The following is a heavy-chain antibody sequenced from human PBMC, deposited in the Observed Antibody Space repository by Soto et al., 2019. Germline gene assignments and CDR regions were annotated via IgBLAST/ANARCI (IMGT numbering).Heavy chain of an antibody. CDR2: ISDSGDRT. D-gene: IGHD3-16*02. CDR3: AKDRGIIVKAGDAFDV. J-gene: IGHJ3*01. V-gene: IGHV3-23*01. CDR1: GVSVRMSA. Sequence: VGSLGLACASSGVSVRMSAVNWVRQAPGKGLEWVSYISDSGDRTYYADSVKGRFTISRDGSKNTVSLQMDSLRAEDTAVYYCAKDRGIIVKAGDAFDVCGQGTKVTVSS.